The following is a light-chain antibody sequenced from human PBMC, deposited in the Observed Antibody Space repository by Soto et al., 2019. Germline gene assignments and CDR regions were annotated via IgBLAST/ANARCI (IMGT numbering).Light chain of an antibody. V-gene: IGKV1-33*01. CDR3: QQYYNLPLT. CDR1: QDITNY. J-gene: IGKJ4*01. CDR2: DAS. Sequence: DIQMTQSPSSLSASVGDRVTITCQASQDITNYLHWFQQKPGKAPKLLIYDASNLETGVPSRFGGSGSGTDFTFTISSLQPEDIATYYYQQYYNLPLTFGGGTKVEIK.